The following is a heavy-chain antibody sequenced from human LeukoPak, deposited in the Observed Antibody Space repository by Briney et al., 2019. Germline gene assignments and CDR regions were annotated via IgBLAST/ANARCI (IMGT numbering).Heavy chain of an antibody. V-gene: IGHV4-61*02. D-gene: IGHD5-12*01. CDR2: IYTSGST. J-gene: IGHJ5*02. Sequence: PSQTLSLTCTVSGGSISSGSYYWSWIRQPAGKGLEWIGRIYTSGSTNYNPSLKSRVTISVDTSKNQFSLKLSSVTAADTAVYYCARILHIGGPPNWFDPWGQGTLVTVSS. CDR1: GGSISSGSYY. CDR3: ARILHIGGPPNWFDP.